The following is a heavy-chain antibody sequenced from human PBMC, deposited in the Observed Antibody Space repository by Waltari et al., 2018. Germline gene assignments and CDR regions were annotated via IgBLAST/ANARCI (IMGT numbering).Heavy chain of an antibody. CDR1: GYTFTSYY. V-gene: IGHV1-46*01. CDR2: INPSGGST. CDR3: ARVMITFGRVIENYFDY. Sequence: QVQLVQSGAEVKKPGASVKVSCKASGYTFTSYYMHWVRQAPGQGLEWMGIINPSGGSTSYAQKFQGRVTMTRDTSTSTVYMELSSLRSEDTAVYYCARVMITFGRVIENYFDYWGQGTLVTVSS. D-gene: IGHD3-16*02. J-gene: IGHJ4*02.